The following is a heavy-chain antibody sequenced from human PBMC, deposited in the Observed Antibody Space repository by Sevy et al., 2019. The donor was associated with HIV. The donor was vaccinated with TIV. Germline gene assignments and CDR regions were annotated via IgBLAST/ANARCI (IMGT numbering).Heavy chain of an antibody. CDR1: GFTFRTSG. D-gene: IGHD3-10*01. CDR2: ISYDEAHK. CDR3: AKDYSAGMTMVRGAYRARGDYFDY. J-gene: IGHJ4*02. V-gene: IGHV3-30*18. Sequence: GGSLRLSCVTSGFTFRTSGMHWVRQSPGKGMEWVAVISYDEAHKNYAHSVKGRFSISKDNSKNTLYLQMSSLRTEDTAVYYCAKDYSAGMTMVRGAYRARGDYFDYWGQGTQVTVSS.